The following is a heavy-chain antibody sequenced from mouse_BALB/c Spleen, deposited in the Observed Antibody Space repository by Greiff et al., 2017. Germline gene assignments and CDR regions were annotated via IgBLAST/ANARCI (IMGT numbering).Heavy chain of an antibody. V-gene: IGHV3-8*02. J-gene: IGHJ3*01. D-gene: IGHD2-1*01. Sequence: EVQLQQSGPSLVKPSQTLSLTCSVTGDSITSGYWNWIRKFPGNKLEYMGYISYSGSTYYNPSLKSRISITRDTSKNQYYLQLNSVTTEDTATYYCARYHGNYGSPFNYWGQGTLVTVSA. CDR3: ARYHGNYGSPFNY. CDR2: ISYSGST. CDR1: GDSITSGY.